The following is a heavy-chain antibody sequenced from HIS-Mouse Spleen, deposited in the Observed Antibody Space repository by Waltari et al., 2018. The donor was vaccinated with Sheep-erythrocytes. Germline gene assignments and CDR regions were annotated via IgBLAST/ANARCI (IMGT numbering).Heavy chain of an antibody. J-gene: IGHJ4*02. CDR2: INHSGST. Sequence: GKQWIGEINHSGSTNYNPSLKSRVTISVDTSKNQFSLKLSSVTAADTAVYYCARGGRRTGFDYWGQGTLVTVSS. CDR3: ARGGRRTGFDY. D-gene: IGHD3-9*01. V-gene: IGHV4-34*01.